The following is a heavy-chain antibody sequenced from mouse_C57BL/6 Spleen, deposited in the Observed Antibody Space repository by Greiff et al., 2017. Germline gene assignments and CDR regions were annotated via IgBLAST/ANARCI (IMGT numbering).Heavy chain of an antibody. CDR1: GYTFTSYW. D-gene: IGHD1-1*01. CDR2: IDPSDSYT. Sequence: VQLQQPGAELVMPGASVKLSCKASGYTFTSYWMHWVKQRPGQGLEWIGEIDPSDSYTNYNQKFKGKSTLTVDKSSSTAYMQLSSLTSEDSAVYYCARRGAYYYGSLYWYFDVWGTGTTVTVSS. CDR3: ARRGAYYYGSLYWYFDV. J-gene: IGHJ1*03. V-gene: IGHV1-69*01.